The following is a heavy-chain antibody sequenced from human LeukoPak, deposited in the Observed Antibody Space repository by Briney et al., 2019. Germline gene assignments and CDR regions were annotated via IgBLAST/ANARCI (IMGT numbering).Heavy chain of an antibody. CDR2: IYTSGST. Sequence: PSETLSLTCAVSGGSISSGSYYWSWIRQPAGKGLEWIGRIYTSGSTNYNPSLKSRVTISVDTSKNQFSLKLSSVTAADTAVYYCAREEAAAAGFSFDYWGQGTLVTVSS. V-gene: IGHV4-61*02. CDR1: GGSISSGSYY. J-gene: IGHJ4*02. CDR3: AREEAAAAGFSFDY. D-gene: IGHD6-13*01.